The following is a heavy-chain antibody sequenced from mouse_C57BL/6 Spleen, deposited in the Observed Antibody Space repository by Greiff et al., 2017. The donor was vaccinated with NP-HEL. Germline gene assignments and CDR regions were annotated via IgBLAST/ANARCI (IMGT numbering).Heavy chain of an antibody. CDR3: VYDGYSLWFAY. V-gene: IGHV5-17*01. CDR2: ISSGSSTI. J-gene: IGHJ3*01. D-gene: IGHD2-3*01. Sequence: EVQLQESGGGLVKPGGSLKLSCAASGFTFSDYGMHWVRQAPEKGLEWVAYISSGSSTIYYADTVKGRFTISRDNAKNTLFLQMTSLRSEDTAMYYCVYDGYSLWFAYWGQGTLVTVSA. CDR1: GFTFSDYG.